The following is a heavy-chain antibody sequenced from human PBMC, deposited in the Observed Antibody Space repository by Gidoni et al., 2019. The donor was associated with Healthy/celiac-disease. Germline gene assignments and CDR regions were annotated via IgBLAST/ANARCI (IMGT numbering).Heavy chain of an antibody. CDR1: GYTFTSYY. J-gene: IGHJ3*02. V-gene: IGHV1-46*01. CDR2: INPSGGST. CDR3: ARGTLLRGRESSAHILGAFDI. Sequence: QVQLVQSGAEVKKPGASVKVSCKASGYTFTSYYMQWVRQAPGQGLEWMGIINPSGGSTSYAQKFQGRVTMTRDTSTSTVYMELSSLRSEDTAVYYCARGTLLRGRESSAHILGAFDIWGQGTMVTVSS. D-gene: IGHD2-21*01.